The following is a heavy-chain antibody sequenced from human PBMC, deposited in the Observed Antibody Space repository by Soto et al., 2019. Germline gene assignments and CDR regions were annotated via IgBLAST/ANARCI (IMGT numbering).Heavy chain of an antibody. J-gene: IGHJ6*03. CDR3: ARQGSSTVTEYYYYMDV. D-gene: IGHD4-17*01. CDR1: GGSISSYY. V-gene: IGHV4-59*08. Sequence: SETLSLTCTVSGGSISSYYWSWIRQPPGKGLEWIGYIYYSGSTNYNPSLKSRVTISVDTSKNQFSLKLSSVTAADTAVYYCARQGSSTVTEYYYYMDVWGKGTTVTVSS. CDR2: IYYSGST.